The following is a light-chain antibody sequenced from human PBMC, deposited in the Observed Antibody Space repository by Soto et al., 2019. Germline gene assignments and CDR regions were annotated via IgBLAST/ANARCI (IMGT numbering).Light chain of an antibody. CDR2: KAS. Sequence: DIQMTQSPSTLSESVGDRLTMTCRSSQSISSWLAWYQQKPGKAPKLLIYKASTLESGVPSRFSGSGSGTEFTLTISSLQPDDFATYYCQQYNSVSLLTFGGGTKVDI. CDR3: QQYNSVSLLT. CDR1: QSISSW. V-gene: IGKV1-5*03. J-gene: IGKJ4*01.